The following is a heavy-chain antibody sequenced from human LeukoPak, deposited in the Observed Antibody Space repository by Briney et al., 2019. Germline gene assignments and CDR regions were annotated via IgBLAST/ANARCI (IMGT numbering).Heavy chain of an antibody. V-gene: IGHV3-53*01. CDR3: ARMGVGAMGF. Sequence: GGSLRLSCAASGFTVSSNYMSWVRQAPGKGLEWVSVIYSGGSTYYADSVKGRFTISRDNSNIILYLQMNGLRAEDTAVYYGARMGVGAMGFCGQGTLVTVSS. J-gene: IGHJ4*02. CDR2: IYSGGST. CDR1: GFTVSSNY. D-gene: IGHD1-26*01.